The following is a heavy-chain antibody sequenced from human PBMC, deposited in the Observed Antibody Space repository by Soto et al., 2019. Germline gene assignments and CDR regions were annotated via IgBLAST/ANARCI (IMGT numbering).Heavy chain of an antibody. V-gene: IGHV4-59*08. CDR2: IYYSGST. J-gene: IGHJ5*02. CDR1: GGSISSYY. Sequence: SETLSLTCTVSGGSISSYYWSWIRQPPGKGLECIGYIYYSGSTNYNPSLKSRVTISVDTSKNQLSLKLSSVTAADTAVYYCARHGAYYDILTGYYTGGSLDPWGQGTLVTVSS. CDR3: ARHGAYYDILTGYYTGGSLDP. D-gene: IGHD3-9*01.